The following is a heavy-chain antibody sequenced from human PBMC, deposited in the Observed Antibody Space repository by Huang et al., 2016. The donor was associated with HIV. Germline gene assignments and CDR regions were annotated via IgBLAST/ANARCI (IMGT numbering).Heavy chain of an antibody. CDR2: IYYSGRT. J-gene: IGHJ3*02. Sequence: QVQLQESGPGLVKPSETLSPTCTVSGGSVSSGSYYWSWIRQPPGKGLEWIGYIYYSGRTNDNPFLKSRVTISVDTSKNQFSLKLSSVTAADTAVYYCARVDLLLGKYGDYEENAFDIWGQGTMVTVSS. CDR1: GGSVSSGSYY. CDR3: ARVDLLLGKYGDYEENAFDI. D-gene: IGHD4-17*01. V-gene: IGHV4-61*01.